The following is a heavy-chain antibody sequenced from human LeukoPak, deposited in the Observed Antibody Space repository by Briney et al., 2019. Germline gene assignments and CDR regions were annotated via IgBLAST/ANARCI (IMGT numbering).Heavy chain of an antibody. CDR1: GGSISSSSYY. J-gene: IGHJ5*02. Sequence: PSETLSLTCTVSGGSISSSSYYWDWIRQPPGKGLEWIGSIYYSGSTSYKPSLKSRVTISVDTSKNQFSLKLTSVTAADMAVYYCARHVLYCGSTGCLPSGWFDPWGQGTLVTVSS. CDR3: ARHVLYCGSTGCLPSGWFDP. D-gene: IGHD2-2*01. V-gene: IGHV4-39*01. CDR2: IYYSGST.